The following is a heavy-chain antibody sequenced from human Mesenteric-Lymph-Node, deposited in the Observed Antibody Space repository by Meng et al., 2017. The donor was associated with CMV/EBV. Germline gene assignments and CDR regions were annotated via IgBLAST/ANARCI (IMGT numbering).Heavy chain of an antibody. Sequence: GGSLRLSCGASGFGFSNYSMNWVRQAPGKGLEWVSSISAYSSYIYYADSVKGRFTISRDNAKSSLYLQLNSLRAEDTAVYYCARARLDFWSGGYGMDVWGQGTTVTVSS. CDR3: ARARLDFWSGGYGMDV. J-gene: IGHJ6*02. CDR1: GFGFSNYS. D-gene: IGHD3-3*01. CDR2: ISAYSSYI. V-gene: IGHV3-21*01.